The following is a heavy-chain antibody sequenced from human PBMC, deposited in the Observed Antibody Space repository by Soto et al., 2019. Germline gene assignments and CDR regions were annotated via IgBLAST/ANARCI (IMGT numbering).Heavy chain of an antibody. CDR2: IFFDGSNE. J-gene: IGHJ4*02. CDR1: GFTFRSYA. Sequence: QPGGFLRLSCEASGFTFRSYAMHWVRQAPGKGLQWVAVIFFDGSNEFYADSVKGRFTISRDNSKNTLYLQMNSLRAEDTAVYYCAREDTVVVPAAIRPPKHWGQGTLVTVSS. D-gene: IGHD2-2*02. V-gene: IGHV3-33*01. CDR3: AREDTVVVPAAIRPPKH.